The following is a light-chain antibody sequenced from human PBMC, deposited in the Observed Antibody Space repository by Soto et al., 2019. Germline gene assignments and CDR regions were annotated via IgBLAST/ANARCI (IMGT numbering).Light chain of an antibody. CDR2: DAS. V-gene: IGKV3-11*01. CDR3: QQRSNWPPVIT. CDR1: QSFSSY. Sequence: EIVLTQSPATLSLSPGERATLSCRASQSFSSYLAWYQQKPSQAPRLLIYDASKRATGIPARFSSRGSGTDFTLTISSLEPEDFAVYYCQQRSNWPPVITFGQGTRLEIK. J-gene: IGKJ5*01.